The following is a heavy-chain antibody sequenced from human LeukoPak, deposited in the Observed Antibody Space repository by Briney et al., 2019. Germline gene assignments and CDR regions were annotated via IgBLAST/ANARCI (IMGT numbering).Heavy chain of an antibody. CDR3: ARDEAGSGYIDY. CDR2: IYISGTT. J-gene: IGHJ4*01. V-gene: IGHV4-4*07. CDR1: GGSISSYY. Sequence: SETLSLTXTVSGGSISSYYWSWIRQPPGKGLEWIGRIYISGTTNYNSSLKSRITMSLDTSMNQLSLKLSSVTAADTAVYYCARDEAGSGYIDYWGQGTLVTVSS. D-gene: IGHD3-22*01.